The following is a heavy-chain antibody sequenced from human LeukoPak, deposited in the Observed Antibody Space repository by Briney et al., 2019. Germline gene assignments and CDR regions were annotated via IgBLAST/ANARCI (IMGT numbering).Heavy chain of an antibody. J-gene: IGHJ4*02. V-gene: IGHV7-4-1*02. D-gene: IGHD3-10*01. CDR1: GYTFTSYA. Sequence: GASGKVSCKASGYTFTSYAMNWVRQAPGQGLEWMGWINTNTVNPTYAQGFTGRFVYSLDTSVSTAYLQISSLKAEDTAVYYCARLYYGSGSYLDYWGQGTLVTVSS. CDR2: INTNTVNP. CDR3: ARLYYGSGSYLDY.